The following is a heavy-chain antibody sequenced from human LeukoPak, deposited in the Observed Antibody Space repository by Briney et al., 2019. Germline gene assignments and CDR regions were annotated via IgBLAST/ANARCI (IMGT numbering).Heavy chain of an antibody. CDR2: FDPEGDEA. V-gene: IGHV1-24*01. CDR3: ATDVTGTAPYDF. J-gene: IGHJ4*02. Sequence: ASVKVSCKVSGYSLSELSIHWVRQAPGKGLEWMGGFDPEGDEAIYVQSLEGRVTMTEDTSTDTAYMELSGLTSDDAAVYYCATDVTGTAPYDFWGQGTLVTVS. CDR1: GYSLSELS. D-gene: IGHD1-1*01.